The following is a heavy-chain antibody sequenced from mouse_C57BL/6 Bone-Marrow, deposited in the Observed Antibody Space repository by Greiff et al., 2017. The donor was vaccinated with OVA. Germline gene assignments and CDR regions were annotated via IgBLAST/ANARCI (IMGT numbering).Heavy chain of an antibody. D-gene: IGHD2-12*01. CDR2: ISDGGSYT. V-gene: IGHV5-4*01. J-gene: IGHJ4*01. CDR3: AREVYSFYDAMDY. Sequence: EVKLMESGGGLVKPGGSLKLSCAASGFTFGSYAMSWVRQTPEKRLEWVATISDGGSYTYYTDNVKGRFTISRDNAKNNLYLQMSHLKSEDTAMYYCAREVYSFYDAMDYWGQGTSVTVSS. CDR1: GFTFGSYA.